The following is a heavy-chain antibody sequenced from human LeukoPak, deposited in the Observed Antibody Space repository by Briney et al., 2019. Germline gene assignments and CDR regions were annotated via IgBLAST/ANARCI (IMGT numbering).Heavy chain of an antibody. CDR2: INPNSGGT. V-gene: IGHV1-2*02. CDR3: AREILSPAASPPDY. J-gene: IGHJ4*02. Sequence: VASVKVSCKASGYTFTGYYMHWVRQAPGQGLEWMGWINPNSGGTNYAQKFQGRVTMTRDTSISTAYMELSRLRSDDTAVYYCAREILSPAASPPDYWGQGTLVTVSS. D-gene: IGHD2-2*01. CDR1: GYTFTGYY.